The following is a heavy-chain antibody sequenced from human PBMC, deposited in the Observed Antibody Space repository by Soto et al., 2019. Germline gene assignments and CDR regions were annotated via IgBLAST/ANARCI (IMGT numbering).Heavy chain of an antibody. J-gene: IGHJ4*02. CDR1: GYTFSNNG. D-gene: IGHD1-26*01. V-gene: IGHV1-18*01. CDR2: ISAYSGNT. CDR3: ARNGGEWEPAYY. Sequence: QVRLVQSGPEVKKPGASVKVSCKASGYTFSNNGIGWVRQAPGQGLEWMGWISAYSGNTIYAQKFQGRVTMTTDTSTSTAYMDLRSLSSDDTAVYYCARNGGEWEPAYYWGQGTLVTGSS.